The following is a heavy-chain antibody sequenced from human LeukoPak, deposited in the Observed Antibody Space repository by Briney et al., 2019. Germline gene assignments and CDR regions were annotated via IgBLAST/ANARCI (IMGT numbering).Heavy chain of an antibody. CDR3: ARGQYYYDSSGYLAY. D-gene: IGHD3-22*01. Sequence: SVKVSCKASGYTFTSYGINWVRQAPGQGPEWMGWINPSSGGTNYAQRLQGRVTMTTDTSTSTAYMELRSLRSDDTAVYYCARGQYYYDSSGYLAYWGQGTLVTVSS. V-gene: IGHV1-18*01. J-gene: IGHJ4*02. CDR2: INPSSGGT. CDR1: GYTFTSYG.